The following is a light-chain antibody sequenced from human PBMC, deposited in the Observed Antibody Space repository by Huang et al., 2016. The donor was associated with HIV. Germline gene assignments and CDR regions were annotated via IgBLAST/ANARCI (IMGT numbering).Light chain of an antibody. Sequence: DIVMIQSTLSLSVTPGEAASISCRSRQSLLHGHGYNYLGWYLQKPGQPPQLLIYAGSVRAPGVPGRFSVSGSGTDFSLTISSVEAEDIGIYYCMQSLQTPGTFGQGTRLDIK. V-gene: IGKV2-28*01. CDR1: QSLLHGHGYNY. CDR2: AGS. CDR3: MQSLQTPGT. J-gene: IGKJ5*01.